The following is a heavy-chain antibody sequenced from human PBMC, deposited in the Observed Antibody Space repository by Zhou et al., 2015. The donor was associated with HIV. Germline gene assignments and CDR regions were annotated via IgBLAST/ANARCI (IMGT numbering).Heavy chain of an antibody. CDR1: GYTFTGYY. V-gene: IGHV1-2*06. J-gene: IGHJ6*03. CDR2: INPNSGGT. Sequence: QVQLVQSGAEVKKPGASVKVSCKASGYTFTGYYMHWVRQAPGQGLEWMGRINPNSGGTNYAQKFQGRVTMTRDTSISTAYMELSRLRSDDTAVYYCARDLRGRIAAAGTEFYYYYYMDVWGKGTTVTVSS. CDR3: ARDLRGRIAAAGTEFYYYYYMDV. D-gene: IGHD6-13*01.